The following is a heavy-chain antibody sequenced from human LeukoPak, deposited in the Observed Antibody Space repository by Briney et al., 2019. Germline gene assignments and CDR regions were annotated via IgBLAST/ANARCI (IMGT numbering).Heavy chain of an antibody. CDR1: GGSISSGGYY. CDR2: IYYSGST. Sequence: PSETLSLTCTVSGGSISSGGYYWSWIRQHPGKGLEWIGYIYYSGSTYYNPSLKSRVTISVDTSKNQLSLKLSSVTAADTAVYYCARADYYDSSGYSYWGQGTLVTVSS. CDR3: ARADYYDSSGYSY. J-gene: IGHJ4*02. D-gene: IGHD3-22*01. V-gene: IGHV4-31*03.